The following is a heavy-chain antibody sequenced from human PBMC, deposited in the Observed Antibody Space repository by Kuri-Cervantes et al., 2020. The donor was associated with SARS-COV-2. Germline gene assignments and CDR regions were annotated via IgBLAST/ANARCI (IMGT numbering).Heavy chain of an antibody. D-gene: IGHD3-22*01. V-gene: IGHV3-21*01. CDR1: GFTFSSYS. Sequence: GGSLRLSCAASGFTFSSYSMNWVRQAPGKGLEWVSSISSSSSYIYYADSVKCRFTISRDNAKNSLYLQMNSLRAEDTAVYYCARVSPISYYYDSSGYLDYWGQGTLVTVSS. CDR3: ARVSPISYYYDSSGYLDY. CDR2: ISSSSSYI. J-gene: IGHJ4*02.